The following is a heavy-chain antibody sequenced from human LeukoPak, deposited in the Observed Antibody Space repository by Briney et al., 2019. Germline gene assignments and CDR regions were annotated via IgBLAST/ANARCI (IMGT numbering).Heavy chain of an antibody. CDR1: GYTFTRYY. CDR3: ASGHVITSGSFDP. D-gene: IGHD2/OR15-2a*01. J-gene: IGHJ5*02. Sequence: ASVKVSCKASGYTFTRYYMHWVRQAPGQGLEWMGIINPSAGSTIYAQKFQGRVTMTRDRSTSTVYMELSSLRSEDMAVYYCASGHVITSGSFDPWGQETLVTVSS. CDR2: INPSAGST. V-gene: IGHV1-46*01.